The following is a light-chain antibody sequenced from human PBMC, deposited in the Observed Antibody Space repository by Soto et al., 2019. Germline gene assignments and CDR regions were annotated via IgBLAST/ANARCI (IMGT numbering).Light chain of an antibody. CDR1: SSNIGTNT. CDR2: NNN. Sequence: QSVLTQPPSASGTPGQRVIISCSGSSSNIGTNTVNWYQLLPGTAPKLLIYNNNRRPSGLPDRFSGSKSCTSASLAISGLQAEDEADYDCAAWDDRLHGWVFGGGTKGTVL. CDR3: AAWDDRLHGWV. J-gene: IGLJ3*02. V-gene: IGLV1-44*01.